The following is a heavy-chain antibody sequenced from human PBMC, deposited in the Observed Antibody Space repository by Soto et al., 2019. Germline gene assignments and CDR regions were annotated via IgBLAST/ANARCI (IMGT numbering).Heavy chain of an antibody. V-gene: IGHV3-30*18. CDR3: AKEEGPGLTLLWFGEATPPGMDV. Sequence: PGGSLRLSCAASGFTFSSYGMHWVRQAPGKGLEWVAVISYDGSNKYYADSVKGRFTISRDNSKNTLYLQMNSLRAEDTAVYYCAKEEGPGLTLLWFGEATPPGMDVWGQGTTVTVSS. CDR1: GFTFSSYG. J-gene: IGHJ6*02. CDR2: ISYDGSNK. D-gene: IGHD3-10*01.